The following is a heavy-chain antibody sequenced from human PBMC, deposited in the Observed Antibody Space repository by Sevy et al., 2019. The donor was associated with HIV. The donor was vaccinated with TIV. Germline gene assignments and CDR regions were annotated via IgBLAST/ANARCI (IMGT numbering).Heavy chain of an antibody. D-gene: IGHD3-22*01. CDR2: ISYDGSNK. J-gene: IGHJ6*02. CDR1: GFTFSSYA. Sequence: GGSLRLSCAASGFTFSSYAMHWVRQAPGKGLEWVAVISYDGSNKYYPDSVKGRFTISRDNSKNTLYLQMNSLRAEDTAVYYCARHDHSSGYYWGPYYYYYGLDVWGQGTTVTVSS. V-gene: IGHV3-30*04. CDR3: ARHDHSSGYYWGPYYYYYGLDV.